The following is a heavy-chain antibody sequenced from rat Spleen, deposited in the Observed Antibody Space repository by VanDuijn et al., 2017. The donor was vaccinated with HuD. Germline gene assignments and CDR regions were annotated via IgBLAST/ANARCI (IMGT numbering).Heavy chain of an antibody. CDR2: IWSNGGT. J-gene: IGHJ2*01. CDR3: ARGSVFFDY. V-gene: IGHV2-27*01. Sequence: QVQLKESEPDLVQPSQTLSLTCTVSGFSLTRYHVHWIRQPPGKGLVWMGVIWSNGGTDYNLAIKSRLSISRYTSKNQVFLKMNSLQTEDSAMYFCARGSVFFDYWGQGVMVTVSS. CDR1: GFSLTRYH.